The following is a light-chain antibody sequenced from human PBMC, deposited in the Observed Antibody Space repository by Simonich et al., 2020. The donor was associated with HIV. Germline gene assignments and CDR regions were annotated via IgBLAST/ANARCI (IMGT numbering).Light chain of an antibody. CDR1: RNILYNSNNKNY. Sequence: DIVMTQSPDSLAVSLGERATINCKSSRNILYNSNNKNYLAWYQQKPGQPPKLLMYWASTRESGVPDRFSGSGSGTDFTLTISSLQAEDVAVYYCQQYYSTPLTFGVGTKVEIK. CDR2: WAS. V-gene: IGKV4-1*01. J-gene: IGKJ4*01. CDR3: QQYYSTPLT.